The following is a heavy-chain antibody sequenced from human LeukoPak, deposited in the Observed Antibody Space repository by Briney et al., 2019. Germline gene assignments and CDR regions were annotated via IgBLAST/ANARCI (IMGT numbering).Heavy chain of an antibody. V-gene: IGHV4-39*07. CDR2: IYYSGST. CDR3: ARGGGTGIDIDY. CDR1: GGSIGGSISSFS. D-gene: IGHD6-13*01. J-gene: IGHJ4*02. Sequence: SETLSLTCTVSGGSIGGSISSFSWSWIRQPAGKGLEWIGSIYYSGSTYYNPSLKSRVTISVDTSKNQFSLKLSSVTAADTAVYYCARGGGTGIDIDYWGQGTLVTVSS.